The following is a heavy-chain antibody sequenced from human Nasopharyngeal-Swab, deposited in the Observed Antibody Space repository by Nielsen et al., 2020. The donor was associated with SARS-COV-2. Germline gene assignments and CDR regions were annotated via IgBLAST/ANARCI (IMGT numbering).Heavy chain of an antibody. CDR1: GFTINSFA. CDR3: AKDESGYYYDSSGYIDY. V-gene: IGHV3-30-3*01. J-gene: IGHJ4*02. CDR2: ISYDGNNK. Sequence: GESLKISCAASGFTINSFAMHWVRQAPGKGLEWVAVISYDGNNKYYADSVKGRFTISRDNSKNTLYLQMNSLRAEDTAVYYCAKDESGYYYDSSGYIDYWGQGTLVTVSS. D-gene: IGHD3-22*01.